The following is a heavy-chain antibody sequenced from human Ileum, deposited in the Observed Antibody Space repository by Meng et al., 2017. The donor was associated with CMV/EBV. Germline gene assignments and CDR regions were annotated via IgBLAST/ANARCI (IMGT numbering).Heavy chain of an antibody. CDR1: GGSFSGYY. V-gene: IGHV4-34*01. J-gene: IGHJ4*02. D-gene: IGHD4-17*01. Sequence: IQHGATMMLTPTETLSRSCAGVGGSFSGYYWSQIRHIPVKGLERMGEINHSGITNYNPSLKSRVTISADTSKKWFALKVSSVTSADTAVYYGAREAVGVENGDYADYWGQGILVTVSS. CDR2: INHSGIT. CDR3: AREAVGVENGDYADY.